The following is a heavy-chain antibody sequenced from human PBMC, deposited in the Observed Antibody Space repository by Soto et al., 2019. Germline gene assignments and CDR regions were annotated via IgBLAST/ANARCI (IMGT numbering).Heavy chain of an antibody. J-gene: IGHJ4*02. D-gene: IGHD1-1*01. Sequence: QVHLVQSGAEVKKPVASVKVSCKGSGYAFTTYGITWVRQAPGQGLEWMGWISAHNGNTNYAQKLQGRFTVTRDTSTSTAYMELRSLRSDDTAVYYCARGRYGDYWGQGALVTVSS. V-gene: IGHV1-18*01. CDR1: GYAFTTYG. CDR3: ARGRYGDY. CDR2: ISAHNGNT.